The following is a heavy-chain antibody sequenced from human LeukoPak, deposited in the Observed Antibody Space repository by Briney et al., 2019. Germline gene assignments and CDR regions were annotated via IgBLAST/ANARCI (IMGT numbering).Heavy chain of an antibody. V-gene: IGHV4-4*02. Sequence: PSETLPLTCAVSGGSISSPNWWTWVRQPPGKGLEWIGEIYHSGRTNSNPSLESRVIMSVDKSKNQFSLKLTSVTAADTAVYYCARVGHNWFDPWGQGTLVTVSS. CDR2: IYHSGRT. D-gene: IGHD1-26*01. CDR3: ARVGHNWFDP. CDR1: GGSISSPNW. J-gene: IGHJ5*02.